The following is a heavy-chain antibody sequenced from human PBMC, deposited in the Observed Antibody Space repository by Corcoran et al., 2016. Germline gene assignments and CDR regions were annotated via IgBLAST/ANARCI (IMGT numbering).Heavy chain of an antibody. Sequence: QVQLVQSGAEVKKPGASVKVSCKASGYTFTSYYMHWVRQAPGQGLEWMGIINPSGGSTSYAQKFQGRVTMTRDTSTSTVYMELSSLRSEDTAGYYCARANPRGIAARGEGWFDPWGQGTLVTVSS. J-gene: IGHJ5*02. CDR1: GYTFTSYY. CDR3: ARANPRGIAARGEGWFDP. CDR2: INPSGGST. V-gene: IGHV1-46*01. D-gene: IGHD6-6*01.